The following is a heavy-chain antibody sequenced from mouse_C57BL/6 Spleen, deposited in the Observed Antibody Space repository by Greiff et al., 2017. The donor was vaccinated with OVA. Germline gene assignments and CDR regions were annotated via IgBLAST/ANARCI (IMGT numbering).Heavy chain of an antibody. CDR3: ARSLGYYYGSSYDWYFDV. CDR1: GYTFTSYD. D-gene: IGHD1-1*01. CDR2: IYPRDGST. J-gene: IGHJ1*03. V-gene: IGHV1-85*01. Sequence: VQLQQSGPELVKPGASVKLSCKASGYTFTSYDINWVKQRPGQGLEWIGWIYPRDGSTKYNEKFKGKATLTVDTSSSTAYMELHSLTSEDSAVYFCARSLGYYYGSSYDWYFDVWGTGTTVTVSS.